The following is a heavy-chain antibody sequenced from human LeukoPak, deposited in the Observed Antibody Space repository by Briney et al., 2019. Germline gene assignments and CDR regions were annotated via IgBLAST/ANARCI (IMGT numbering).Heavy chain of an antibody. CDR3: ARGTTIFGVVWRAFDI. Sequence: GGSPRLSCAASGFTFSSYAMSWVRQAPGKGLEWVSAISGSGGSTYYADSVKGRFTISRDNSKNTLYLQMNSLRAEDTAVYYCARGTTIFGVVWRAFDIWGQGTMVTVSS. J-gene: IGHJ3*02. V-gene: IGHV3-23*01. D-gene: IGHD3-3*01. CDR1: GFTFSSYA. CDR2: ISGSGGST.